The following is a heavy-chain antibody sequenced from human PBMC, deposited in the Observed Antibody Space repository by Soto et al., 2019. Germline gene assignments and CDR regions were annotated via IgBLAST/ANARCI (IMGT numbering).Heavy chain of an antibody. V-gene: IGHV2-5*02. CDR3: AHAFGGTSWPNDAFDV. D-gene: IGHD3-16*01. Sequence: QITLKESGPPLVKSTQTLTLTCIFSGFSFSADGVGVGWIRQPPGKALEWLALIYWDDDPRYRPSLKSRLTITKDSSKNQVVLTMTNMDPLDTATYYCAHAFGGTSWPNDAFDVWGQGTVVTVSS. CDR1: GFSFSADGVG. CDR2: IYWDDDP. J-gene: IGHJ3*01.